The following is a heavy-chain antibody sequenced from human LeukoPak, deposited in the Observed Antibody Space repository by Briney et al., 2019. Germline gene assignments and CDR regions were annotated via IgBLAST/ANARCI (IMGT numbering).Heavy chain of an antibody. CDR1: GGSFDGYY. CDR3: ARGLASGYPPIPFDY. CDR2: ITYDGRT. D-gene: IGHD3-3*01. V-gene: IGHV4-34*01. Sequence: PSETLSLTCAVFGGSFDGYYWSWIRQSPGKGLEWIGEITYDGRTKYNPSLRSRVSISVDTSKIQFSLNLTSVTAADTAIYYCARGLASGYPPIPFDYWGQGTRVTVSS. J-gene: IGHJ4*02.